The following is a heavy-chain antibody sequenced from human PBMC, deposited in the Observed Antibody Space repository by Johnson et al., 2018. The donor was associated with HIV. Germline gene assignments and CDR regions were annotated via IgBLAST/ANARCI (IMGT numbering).Heavy chain of an antibody. CDR3: ARVGVGGYSADGAFDI. D-gene: IGHD2-15*01. CDR2: ISYDGSIK. V-gene: IGHV3-30*04. CDR1: GFTFSSYA. J-gene: IGHJ3*02. Sequence: QVQLVESGGGVVQPGRSLRLSCAASGFTFSSYAMHWVRQAPGKGLEWVAVISYDGSIKYYADSVKGRFTISRDNSKSTLYLQINSLRAEDAAVFYCARVGVGGYSADGAFDIWGQGTMVTVSS.